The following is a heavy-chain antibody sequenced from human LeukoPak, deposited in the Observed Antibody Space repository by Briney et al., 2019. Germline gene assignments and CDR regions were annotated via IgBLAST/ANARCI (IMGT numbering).Heavy chain of an antibody. CDR1: GFTFSSNS. Sequence: GGSLRLSCAASGFTFSSNSMTWVRQTPGKGLEWVSGISGSGDSTFYADSMKGRFTISRDNSRNTLYLQMSSLRPEDTAVYYCTKWSGFGDDWGQGTLVTVSS. D-gene: IGHD3-10*01. CDR3: TKWSGFGDD. V-gene: IGHV3-23*01. CDR2: ISGSGDST. J-gene: IGHJ4*02.